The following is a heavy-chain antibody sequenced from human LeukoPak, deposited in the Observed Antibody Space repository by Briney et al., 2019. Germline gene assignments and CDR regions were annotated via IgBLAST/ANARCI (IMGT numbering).Heavy chain of an antibody. V-gene: IGHV1-69*13. CDR3: ARDLSDYGMYYFDY. CDR1: GGSFSSYA. J-gene: IGHJ4*02. Sequence: SVKVSCKASGGSFSSYAISWVRLAPGQGLEWMGGIIPISGTANYAQKFQGRVTITADESTSAAYMDLNSLRSEDTAVYYCARDLSDYGMYYFDYWGQGTLVTVSS. D-gene: IGHD4/OR15-4a*01. CDR2: IIPISGTA.